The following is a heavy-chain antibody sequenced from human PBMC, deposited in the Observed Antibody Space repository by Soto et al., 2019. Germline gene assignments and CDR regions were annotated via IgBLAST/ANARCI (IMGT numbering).Heavy chain of an antibody. CDR1: GGSISSFD. J-gene: IGHJ6*02. CDR3: ANYYYGMDV. CDR2: ISYSGST. V-gene: IGHV4-59*08. Sequence: PSETLSLTCTVSGGSISSFDWNWIRQSPGKGLEWIGYISYSGSTNYNPSLKSRVTISVDTSKNQFSLKLSSVTAADTAVYYCANYYYGMDVWGQGTTVTVSS.